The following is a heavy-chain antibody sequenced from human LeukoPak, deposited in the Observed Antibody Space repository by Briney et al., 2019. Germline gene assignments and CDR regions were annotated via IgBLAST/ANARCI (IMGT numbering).Heavy chain of an antibody. Sequence: ASVKVSCKASGYTFTSYYIHWMRQAPGQGLEWMGIINPSGGSTSYAQKFQGRVTMTTDTSTSTAYMELRSLRSDDTAVYYCAREKTRLAAGDAFDIWGQGTMVTVSS. CDR3: AREKTRLAAGDAFDI. J-gene: IGHJ3*02. V-gene: IGHV1-46*01. CDR1: GYTFTSYY. D-gene: IGHD6-13*01. CDR2: INPSGGST.